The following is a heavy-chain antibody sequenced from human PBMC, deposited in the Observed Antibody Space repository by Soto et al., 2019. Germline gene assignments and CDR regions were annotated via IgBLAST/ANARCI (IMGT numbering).Heavy chain of an antibody. J-gene: IGHJ4*01. CDR3: ARVGYSSRWHPWDY. V-gene: IGHV3-74*01. CDR2: INSDGSST. CDR1: GFTFSSYW. D-gene: IGHD6-13*01. Sequence: EVQLVESGGGLVQPGGSLRLSCAASGFTFSSYWMHWVRQAPGKGLVWVSRINSDGSSTSYADSVKGRFTISRDNAKNTLYLKMNSLRAVDRAVYYCARVGYSSRWHPWDYWGQGTLVTVS.